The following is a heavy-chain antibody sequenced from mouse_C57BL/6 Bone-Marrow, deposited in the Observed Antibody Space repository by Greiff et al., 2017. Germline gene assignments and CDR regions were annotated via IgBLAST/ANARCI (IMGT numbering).Heavy chain of an antibody. CDR1: GYTFTSYS. J-gene: IGHJ1*03. Sequence: QVQLQQPGAELVKPGASVKMSCKASGYTFTSYSINWVKQRPGQGLEWIGDIYPGSGSTIYNEKFKGKAPLTVDTSSSTAYMELRSLTSEDSAGYYCARWSNSGSHWYFDVWGTETTVTVSS. CDR2: IYPGSGST. V-gene: IGHV1-55*01. CDR3: ARWSNSGSHWYFDV. D-gene: IGHD1-1*01.